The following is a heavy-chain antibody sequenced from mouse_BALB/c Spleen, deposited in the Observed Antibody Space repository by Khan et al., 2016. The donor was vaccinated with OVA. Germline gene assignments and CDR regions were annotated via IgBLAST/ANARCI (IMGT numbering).Heavy chain of an antibody. Sequence: QVQLKESGPGLVAPSQSLSITCTVSGFSLTSYGLHWVRHPPGKGLEWLGVIWAGGSTNYNSALMSRLSISNDNSKSQVFLKMNSLQTDDTAMYYCARGDGYYEDAMDYWGQGTSVTVSS. CDR1: GFSLTSYG. J-gene: IGHJ4*01. V-gene: IGHV2-9*02. D-gene: IGHD2-3*01. CDR2: IWAGGST. CDR3: ARGDGYYEDAMDY.